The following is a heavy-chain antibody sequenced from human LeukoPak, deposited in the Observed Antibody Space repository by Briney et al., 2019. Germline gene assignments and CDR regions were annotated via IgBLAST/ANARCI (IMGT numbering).Heavy chain of an antibody. CDR3: ANSLIVVPAAIPDWYFDL. CDR2: IYYTGST. CDR1: GGSISSGDYY. Sequence: SQTLSLTCTVSGGSISSGDYYWSWIHQPPGKGLECIGYIYYTGSTYYNPSLKSRVTISVDTSKNQFYLKLSSVTAADTAVYYCANSLIVVPAAIPDWYFDLWGRGTLVTVSS. V-gene: IGHV4-30-4*08. D-gene: IGHD2-2*01. J-gene: IGHJ2*01.